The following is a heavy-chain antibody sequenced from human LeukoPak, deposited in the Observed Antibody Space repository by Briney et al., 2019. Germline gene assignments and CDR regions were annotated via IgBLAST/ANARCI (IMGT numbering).Heavy chain of an antibody. D-gene: IGHD7-27*01. V-gene: IGHV3-11*01. CDR2: ISDSGNTM. Sequence: GGSLRLSCAASGFTFSGHYMTWIRQAPGKGLEWVSYISDSGNTMYYADSVKGRFTISRDNARNSLFLQMNSLRAEDTAVYYCARGTWGLDYWGQGTLVTVSS. J-gene: IGHJ4*02. CDR1: GFTFSGHY. CDR3: ARGTWGLDY.